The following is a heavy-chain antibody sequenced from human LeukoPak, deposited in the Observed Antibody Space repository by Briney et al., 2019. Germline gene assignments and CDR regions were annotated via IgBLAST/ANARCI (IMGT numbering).Heavy chain of an antibody. J-gene: IGHJ4*02. V-gene: IGHV3-48*01. D-gene: IGHD2-8*02. Sequence: GGSLRLSCTTSGFTFSSYSMNWVRQAPGKGLEWISYISSNGGITYHADSVRGRFTISRDNAKKSLFLQMYSLRVEDTAVYYCARDLVASLARWGQGTVVTVSS. CDR3: ARDLVASLAR. CDR1: GFTFSSYS. CDR2: ISSNGGIT.